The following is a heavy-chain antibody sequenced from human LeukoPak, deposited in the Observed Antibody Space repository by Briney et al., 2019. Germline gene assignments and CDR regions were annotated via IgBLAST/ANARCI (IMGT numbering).Heavy chain of an antibody. CDR3: ARIEDENQVKH. Sequence: PGGSLRLSCAASGFTFSTYSMNWVRQAPGKGLEWVSSISSSSHYIYEADSVKGRFTISRDNAKNSLYLQMNSLRAEDTAVYYCARIEDENQVKHWGQGTLVTVSS. D-gene: IGHD3-10*01. V-gene: IGHV3-21*01. CDR1: GFTFSTYS. J-gene: IGHJ4*02. CDR2: ISSSSHYI.